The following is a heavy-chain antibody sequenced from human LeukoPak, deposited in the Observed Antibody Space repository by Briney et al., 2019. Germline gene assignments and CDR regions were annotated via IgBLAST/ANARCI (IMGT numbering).Heavy chain of an antibody. CDR3: AREEVTRTYYYFDL. D-gene: IGHD2-15*01. J-gene: IGHJ2*01. Sequence: GGSLRLSCAASGFTFSRYWMSWVRQAPGKGLEWVANIKQDGSEKNFVDSVRGRLTISRDNAKNSLFLQMNSLRAGDTAVYYCAREEVTRTYYYFDLWGRGTLVTVSS. CDR1: GFTFSRYW. CDR2: IKQDGSEK. V-gene: IGHV3-7*01.